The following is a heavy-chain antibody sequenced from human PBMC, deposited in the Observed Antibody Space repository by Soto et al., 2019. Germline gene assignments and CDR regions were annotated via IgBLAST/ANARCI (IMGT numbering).Heavy chain of an antibody. D-gene: IGHD2-2*01. V-gene: IGHV3-21*01. J-gene: IGHJ6*02. CDR2: ISSSSSSTYI. CDR1: GFTFSTYS. Sequence: ESGGGLVKPGGSLRLSCAASGFTFSTYSMNWVRQAPGKGLEWVSSISSSSSSTYIFYADSVKGRFTISRDNAKNSLYLQMNSLRAEDTAVYYCARQGTSTKYYTVDVWGQGTTVTVSS. CDR3: ARQGTSTKYYTVDV.